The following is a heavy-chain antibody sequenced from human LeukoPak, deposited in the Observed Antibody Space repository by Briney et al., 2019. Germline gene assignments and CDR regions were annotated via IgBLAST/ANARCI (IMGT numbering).Heavy chain of an antibody. Sequence: GGSLRLSCAASGFTFSSYSMNWVRQAPGKGLEWVSSISSSSSYIYYADSVKGRFTISRDNAKNSLYLQMNSLRAEDTAVYYCARGDYSYDSSGYYFDYWGQGTLVTVSS. CDR1: GFTFSSYS. J-gene: IGHJ4*02. V-gene: IGHV3-21*01. CDR2: ISSSSSYI. D-gene: IGHD3-22*01. CDR3: ARGDYSYDSSGYYFDY.